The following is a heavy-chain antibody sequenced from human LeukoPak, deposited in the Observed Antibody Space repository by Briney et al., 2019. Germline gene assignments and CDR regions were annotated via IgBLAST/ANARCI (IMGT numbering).Heavy chain of an antibody. CDR1: GFTFSSYG. CDR2: VSSDGRDK. CDR3: ARDLRRFAAYYFDY. D-gene: IGHD5/OR15-5a*01. V-gene: IGHV3-30*03. J-gene: IGHJ4*02. Sequence: PGGSLRLSCAASGFTFSSYGMHWVRQAPGKGLEWVAVVSSDGRDKHHADSVKGRFTISRDNSKNTLYLQTNSLRAEDTAVYYCARDLRRFAAYYFDYWGQGTLVTVSS.